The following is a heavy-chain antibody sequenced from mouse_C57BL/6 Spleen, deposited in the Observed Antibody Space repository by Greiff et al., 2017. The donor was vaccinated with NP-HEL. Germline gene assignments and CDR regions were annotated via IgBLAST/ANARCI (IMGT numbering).Heavy chain of an antibody. CDR2: IYPGDGDT. J-gene: IGHJ2*01. D-gene: IGHD1-1*01. CDR1: GYAFSSSW. Sequence: QVQLKQSGPELVKPGASVKISCKASGYAFSSSWMNWVKQRPGKGLEWIGRIYPGDGDTNYNGKFKGKATLTADKSSSTAYMQLSSLTSADSAVYFCARCSFITTVVAGYWGQGTTLTVSS. CDR3: ARCSFITTVVAGY. V-gene: IGHV1-82*01.